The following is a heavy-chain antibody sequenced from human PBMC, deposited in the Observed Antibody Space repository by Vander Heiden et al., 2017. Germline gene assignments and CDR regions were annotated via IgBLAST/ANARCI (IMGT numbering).Heavy chain of an antibody. D-gene: IGHD6-19*01. CDR2: ISWNSGSI. Sequence: VQLVESGGGLVQPGGSLRLTCVAPGSTFDDYVMHWVTQAPGKGLEWVAGISWNSGSIGYADSVKGRFTISRDNAKNSLYLQMNSLRAEDTALYYCAKVGEQWLQGGYFDYWGQGTLVTVSS. CDR1: GSTFDDYV. CDR3: AKVGEQWLQGGYFDY. V-gene: IGHV3-9*01. J-gene: IGHJ4*02.